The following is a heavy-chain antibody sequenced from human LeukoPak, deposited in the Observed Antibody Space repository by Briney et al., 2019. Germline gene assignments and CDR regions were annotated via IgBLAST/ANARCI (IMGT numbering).Heavy chain of an antibody. CDR1: GFTSSNYG. D-gene: IGHD3-10*01. J-gene: IGHJ6*03. Sequence: GGSLRLSCALSGFTSSNYGMHWVRQAPGKGLEWVAVIWYDGTNKFYADSVKGRFTISRDNSRSTLYLQMDTLRAEDTAVYYCSKGDGSNNYYMDVWGKGTTVTVSS. CDR2: IWYDGTNK. V-gene: IGHV3-33*06. CDR3: SKGDGSNNYYMDV.